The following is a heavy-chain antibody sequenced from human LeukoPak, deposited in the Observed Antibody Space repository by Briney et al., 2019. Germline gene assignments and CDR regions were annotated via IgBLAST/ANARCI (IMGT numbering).Heavy chain of an antibody. D-gene: IGHD6-13*01. CDR1: GFTFSSYA. CDR3: ASNGYSSSWYYFDY. J-gene: IGHJ4*02. CDR2: IWYDGSNK. V-gene: IGHV3-33*08. Sequence: GRSLRLSCAASGFTFSSYAMHWVRQAPGKGLEWVAVIWYDGSNKYYADSVKGRFTISRDNSKNTLYLQMNSLRAEDTAVYYCASNGYSSSWYYFDYWGQGTLVTVSS.